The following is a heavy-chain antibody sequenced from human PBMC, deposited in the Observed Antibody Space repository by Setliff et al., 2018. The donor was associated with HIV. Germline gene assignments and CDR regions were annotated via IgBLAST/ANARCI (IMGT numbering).Heavy chain of an antibody. Sequence: SETLSLTCTVSDGSVSSTGYSWGWIRQAPGKGLEWIGSMHYSKSTYYNPSLNGRVTISIDTSNNQFSLKLTSVTAADTAMYYCASFFVTTVTNQDYWGQGTPVTVSS. CDR1: DGSVSSTGYS. CDR3: ASFFVTTVTNQDY. CDR2: MHYSKST. D-gene: IGHD4-17*01. J-gene: IGHJ4*02. V-gene: IGHV4-39*01.